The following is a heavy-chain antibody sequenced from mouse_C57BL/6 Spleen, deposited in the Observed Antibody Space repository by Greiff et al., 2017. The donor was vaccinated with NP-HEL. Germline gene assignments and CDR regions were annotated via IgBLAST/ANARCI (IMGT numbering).Heavy chain of an antibody. J-gene: IGHJ4*01. D-gene: IGHD1-1*02. CDR3: ARLWYAMDY. CDR2: IYPGDGDT. V-gene: IGHV1-82*01. Sequence: VQLQQSGPELVKPGASVKISCKASGYAFSSSWMNWVKQRPGKGLEWIGRIYPGDGDTNYNGKFKGKATLTADKSSSTAYMQLSSLTSEDSAVYFCARLWYAMDYWGQGTSVTVSS. CDR1: GYAFSSSW.